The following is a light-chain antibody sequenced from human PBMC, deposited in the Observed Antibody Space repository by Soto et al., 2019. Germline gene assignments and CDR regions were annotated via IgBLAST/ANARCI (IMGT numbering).Light chain of an antibody. Sequence: QSVLTQPASVSGSPGQSITISCTGTSSDVGGYNYVSWYQQHPGKAPKLMIYDVRNRPSGVSNRFSGSKSVNTASLTISGLQAEDEADYYCSSYTSSDTYVFGTGTKVTVL. J-gene: IGLJ1*01. CDR1: SSDVGGYNY. CDR3: SSYTSSDTYV. CDR2: DVR. V-gene: IGLV2-14*01.